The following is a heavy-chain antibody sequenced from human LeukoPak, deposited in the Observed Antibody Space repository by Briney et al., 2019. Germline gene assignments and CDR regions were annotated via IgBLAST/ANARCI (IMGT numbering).Heavy chain of an antibody. CDR2: IYYSGST. CDR3: AREPMTPRRLRFSFDI. D-gene: IGHD5-12*01. J-gene: IGHJ3*02. CDR1: GGSISSGDYY. Sequence: SETLSLTCTVSGGSISSGDYYWSWIRQPPGKGLEWIGYIYYSGSTYYNPSLKSRVTISVDTSKNQFSLKLSTVTAADTAVYYCAREPMTPRRLRFSFDIWGQGTMVTVSS. V-gene: IGHV4-30-4*01.